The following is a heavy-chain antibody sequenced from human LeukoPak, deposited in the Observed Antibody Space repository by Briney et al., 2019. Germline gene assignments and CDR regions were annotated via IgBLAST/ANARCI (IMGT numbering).Heavy chain of an antibody. D-gene: IGHD3-16*01. J-gene: IGHJ4*02. V-gene: IGHV3-49*04. Sequence: PGRSLRLSCTGSGYTFGDYAMSWVRQSQGKGLEWVSLIRSKAFGGATEYAASVKGRFTISRDDSKSIAYLQMNSLKTEDTAMYYCTRDGGTLDYWGQGTLVTVSS. CDR1: GYTFGDYA. CDR2: IRSKAFGGAT. CDR3: TRDGGTLDY.